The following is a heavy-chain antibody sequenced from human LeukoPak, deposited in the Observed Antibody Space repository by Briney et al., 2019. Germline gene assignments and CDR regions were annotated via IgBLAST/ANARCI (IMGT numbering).Heavy chain of an antibody. CDR1: GGSINSGDYY. CDR2: IYTSGTS. Sequence: SETLSLTCTVSGGSINSGDYYWGWIRQPAGKGREGIGRIYTSGTSNYNPSLKSRVTISLDTSKNQFSLTLSSVTAADTAVYYCAKGLDYWGQGILVTVSS. J-gene: IGHJ4*02. V-gene: IGHV4-61*02. CDR3: AKGLDY.